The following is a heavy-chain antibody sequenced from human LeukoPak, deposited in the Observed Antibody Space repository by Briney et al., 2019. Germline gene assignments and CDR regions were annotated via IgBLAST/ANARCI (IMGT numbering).Heavy chain of an antibody. D-gene: IGHD1-26*01. CDR3: ARHRSDGTYPLDY. CDR1: GGSISNSY. Sequence: SETLSLTCTVSGGSISNSYWSWVRQPPGKGRDWIGHIYSSGSTTYSPSLKSRVTMSVDTSKNQFSLKLTSVTAADTAVYYCARHRSDGTYPLDYWGQGALVTVSS. V-gene: IGHV4-59*08. CDR2: IYSSGST. J-gene: IGHJ4*02.